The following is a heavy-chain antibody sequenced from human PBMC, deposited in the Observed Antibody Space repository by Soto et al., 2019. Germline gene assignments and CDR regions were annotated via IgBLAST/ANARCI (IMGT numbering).Heavy chain of an antibody. V-gene: IGHV4-34*02. Sequence: QVQPQQWGAGLLKPSETLSLTCAVYGGSFSAYYWSWIRQPPGKGLEWIGEINHSGSTNYNPSLKSRVTISVDTSKNHFSLNLRSVTAADTAVYYRAKVAVYGMDVWGQGTTVTVSS. D-gene: IGHD2-15*01. J-gene: IGHJ6*02. CDR3: AKVAVYGMDV. CDR1: GGSFSAYY. CDR2: INHSGST.